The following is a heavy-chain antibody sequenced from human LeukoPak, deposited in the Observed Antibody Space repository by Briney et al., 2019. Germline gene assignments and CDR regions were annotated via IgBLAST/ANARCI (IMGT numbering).Heavy chain of an antibody. Sequence: GGSLRLSCAASGFTFSSYGMHWVRQAPGKGLEWVAVIWYDGSNKYYADSVEGRFTISRDNSKNTLYLQMNSLRAEDTAVYYCASLRGVISAFDIWGQGTMVTVSS. V-gene: IGHV3-33*01. CDR2: IWYDGSNK. CDR3: ASLRGVISAFDI. D-gene: IGHD3-10*01. J-gene: IGHJ3*02. CDR1: GFTFSSYG.